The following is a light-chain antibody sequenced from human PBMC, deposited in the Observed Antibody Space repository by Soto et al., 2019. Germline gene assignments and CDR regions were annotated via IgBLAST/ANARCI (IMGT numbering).Light chain of an antibody. CDR3: QQYADSPRT. CDR2: GAS. J-gene: IGKJ1*01. CDR1: QSVTSNY. V-gene: IGKV3-20*01. Sequence: EIVLTQSPGTLSLSPGERATLSCRASQSVTSNYLAWYQQKPGQAPRLLVYGASSRATGIPDRFSGTGSGTDFTLTISRLEPEDFAVYYCQQYADSPRTFGRGTTVEV.